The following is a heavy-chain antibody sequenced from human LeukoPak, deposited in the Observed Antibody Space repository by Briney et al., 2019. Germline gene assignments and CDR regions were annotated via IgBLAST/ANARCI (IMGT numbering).Heavy chain of an antibody. V-gene: IGHV4-61*02. Sequence: SETLSLTCTVSGGCISSGSYYWSWIRQPAGKGLEWIGRIYTSGSTNYNPSLKSRVTISGDTSKNQFSLNLISVTAADTAVYYCARDTRGYGAFDIWGQGTMVTVSS. J-gene: IGHJ3*02. CDR1: GGCISSGSYY. D-gene: IGHD5-12*01. CDR3: ARDTRGYGAFDI. CDR2: IYTSGST.